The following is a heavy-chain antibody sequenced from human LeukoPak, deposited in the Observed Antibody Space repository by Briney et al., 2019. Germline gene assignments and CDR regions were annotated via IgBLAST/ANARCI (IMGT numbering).Heavy chain of an antibody. V-gene: IGHV3-23*01. Sequence: GGSLRLSCAASGFTFSSYAMSGVRPAPGRGLEWVSAICGSGGGTYYADTVKGRFTISRDNSKNTLYLQMNSLRAEDTAVYYCAKQMVDGYQLLWSKNYGRDVWGKGTTVTVSS. CDR1: GFTFSSYA. CDR2: ICGSGGGT. D-gene: IGHD2-2*01. CDR3: AKQMVDGYQLLWSKNYGRDV. J-gene: IGHJ6*04.